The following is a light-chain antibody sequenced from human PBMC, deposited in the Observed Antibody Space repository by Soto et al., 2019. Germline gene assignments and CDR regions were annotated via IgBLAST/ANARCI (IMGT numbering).Light chain of an antibody. J-gene: IGKJ4*01. V-gene: IGKV3-11*01. Sequence: ELVLTQSPATLSLSPGERAKLSCRASQSVSSYLLWYQQKPGQAPRLLIYDASSRATGIPDRFSGSGSGTDFALTISSLQPDDFATYYCQQYDNYPLTFGGGTKVDIK. CDR1: QSVSSY. CDR2: DAS. CDR3: QQYDNYPLT.